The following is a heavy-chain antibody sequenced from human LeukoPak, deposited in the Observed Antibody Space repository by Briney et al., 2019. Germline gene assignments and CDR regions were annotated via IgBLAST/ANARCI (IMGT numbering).Heavy chain of an antibody. V-gene: IGHV4-59*01. CDR1: GGSISSYY. J-gene: IGHJ4*02. Sequence: SETLSLTCTVSGGSISSYYWSWIRQPPGKGLEWIGYIYYSGSTNYNPSLKSRVTISVDTSKNQFSLKLSSVTAADTAVYYCARCGTGSYYNPSLGLDHWGQGNLVTVSS. CDR3: ARCGTGSYYNPSLGLDH. D-gene: IGHD3-10*01. CDR2: IYYSGST.